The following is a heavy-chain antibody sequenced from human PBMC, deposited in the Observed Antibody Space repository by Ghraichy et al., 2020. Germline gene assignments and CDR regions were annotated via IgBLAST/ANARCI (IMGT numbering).Heavy chain of an antibody. J-gene: IGHJ6*02. CDR2: IYYSGST. CDR3: AIITIFGVVTGGYYGMDV. V-gene: IGHV4-39*01. Sequence: GSLNISCTVSGGSISSSSYYWGWIRQPPGKGLEWIGSIYYSGSTYYNPSLKSRVTISVDTSKNQFSLKLSSVTAADTAVYYCAIITIFGVVTGGYYGMDVWGQGTTVTVSS. CDR1: GGSISSSSYY. D-gene: IGHD3-3*01.